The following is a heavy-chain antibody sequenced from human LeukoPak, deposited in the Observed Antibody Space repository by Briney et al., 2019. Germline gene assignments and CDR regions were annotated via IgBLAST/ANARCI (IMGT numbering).Heavy chain of an antibody. CDR1: GGSISSSNYY. V-gene: IGHV4-39*01. D-gene: IGHD6-13*01. Sequence: SETLSLTCTVSGGSISSSNYYWVWIRQPPGKGLEWIGSIYYSGSTYYNPSLKSRVTISVDTSKNQFSLKLSSVTAADTAVYYCASLPQQQLQFNYWGQGTLSPSPQ. CDR3: ASLPQQQLQFNY. CDR2: IYYSGST. J-gene: IGHJ4*02.